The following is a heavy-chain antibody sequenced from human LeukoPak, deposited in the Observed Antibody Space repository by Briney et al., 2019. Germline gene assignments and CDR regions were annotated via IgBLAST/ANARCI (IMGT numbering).Heavy chain of an antibody. D-gene: IGHD3-9*01. V-gene: IGHV1-2*06. CDR2: INPNSGGT. CDR3: ARARANYDILTGCDY. Sequence: GASVKVSCKASGYTFTGYYMHWERQAPGQGLEWMGRINPNSGGTNYAQKFQGRVTMTRDTSISTAYMELSRLRSDDTAVYYCARARANYDILTGCDYWGQGTLVTVSS. CDR1: GYTFTGYY. J-gene: IGHJ4*02.